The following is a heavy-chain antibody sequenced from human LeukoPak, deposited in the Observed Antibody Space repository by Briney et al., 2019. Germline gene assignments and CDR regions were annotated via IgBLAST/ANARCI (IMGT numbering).Heavy chain of an antibody. V-gene: IGHV4-34*01. J-gene: IGHJ5*02. Sequence: PSETLSLTCAVYGGSFSGYSWSWIRQPPGKGLEWIGEINHSGSTNYNPYLKSRVTISVDTSKKQFSLKQSSVTAADTAVYYCAREQRTTIFGVGGQNWFDPWGQGTLVTVSS. CDR2: INHSGST. D-gene: IGHD3-3*01. CDR1: GGSFSGYS. CDR3: AREQRTTIFGVGGQNWFDP.